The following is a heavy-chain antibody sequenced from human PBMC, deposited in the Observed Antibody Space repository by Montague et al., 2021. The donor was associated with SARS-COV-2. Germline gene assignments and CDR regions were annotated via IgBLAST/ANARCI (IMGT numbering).Heavy chain of an antibody. CDR1: GGSVVSSRHY. D-gene: IGHD3-10*01. CDR3: ARDDIVLQGVTKGMDV. CDR2: MYYRGST. Sequence: SETLSLTCTVSGGSVVSSRHYWGGIRHHPGKGLEWIWNMYYRGSTYYNPSLKSRVTISIDTSKNQFSLKLSSVTAADTAVYYCARDDIVLQGVTKGMDVWGQGTTVTVSS. J-gene: IGHJ6*02. V-gene: IGHV4-39*07.